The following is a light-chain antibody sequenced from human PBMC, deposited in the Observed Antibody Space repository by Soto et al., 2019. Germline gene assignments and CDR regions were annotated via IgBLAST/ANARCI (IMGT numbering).Light chain of an antibody. CDR3: SSYTSSSTLLYV. Sequence: QSALTQPASVSGSPGQSINISCTGTSSDGGGYNYVSWYQQHPGQAPKLMIYDVSNRPSGVSNRFSCSKSGNTASLTISGLQAEDEDDYDCSSYTSSSTLLYVFGTGTKLTVL. CDR2: DVS. J-gene: IGLJ1*01. V-gene: IGLV2-14*01. CDR1: SSDGGGYNY.